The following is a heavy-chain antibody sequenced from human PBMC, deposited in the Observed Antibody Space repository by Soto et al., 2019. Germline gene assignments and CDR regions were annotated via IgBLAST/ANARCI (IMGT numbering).Heavy chain of an antibody. Sequence: PSETLYLACTVSGGSIRGYYWGWVRQCPGKGREWIGYIYYTGTTKYNPSLKSRVTISVDSSKNQFSLKLGSVTAADTAVYFCGCGSNRCFLAYWGQGTLVIVSS. CDR1: GGSIRGYY. V-gene: IGHV4-59*08. D-gene: IGHD6-13*01. CDR3: GCGSNRCFLAY. J-gene: IGHJ4*02. CDR2: IYYTGTT.